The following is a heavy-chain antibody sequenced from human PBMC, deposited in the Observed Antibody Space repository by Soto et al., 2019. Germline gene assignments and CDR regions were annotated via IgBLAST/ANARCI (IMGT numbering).Heavy chain of an antibody. D-gene: IGHD3-10*01. J-gene: IGHJ5*02. V-gene: IGHV3-23*01. CDR3: AKEMWEFRSGITMVRGVIPNWFDP. CDR2: ISGSGGST. Sequence: GGSLRLSCAASGFTFSSYAMSWVRQAPGKGLEWVSAISGSGGSTYYADSVKGRFTISRDNSKNTLYLQMNSLRAEDTAVYYCAKEMWEFRSGITMVRGVIPNWFDPWGQGTLVTVSS. CDR1: GFTFSSYA.